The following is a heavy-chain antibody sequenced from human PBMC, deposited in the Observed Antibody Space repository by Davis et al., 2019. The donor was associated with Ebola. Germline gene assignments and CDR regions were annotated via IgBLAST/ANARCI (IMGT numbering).Heavy chain of an antibody. CDR3: AKALRITIFGVGNVGGGFDP. CDR1: GFMFSSYA. D-gene: IGHD3-3*01. CDR2: ITNNGGST. V-gene: IGHV3-64*04. J-gene: IGHJ5*02. Sequence: GGSLRLSCSVSGFMFSSYAMHWVRQAPGKGLQYVSGITNNGGSTSYADSVKGRFIISRDNSKNTVYLQMNSLRAEDTAVYYCAKALRITIFGVGNVGGGFDPWGQGTLVTVSS.